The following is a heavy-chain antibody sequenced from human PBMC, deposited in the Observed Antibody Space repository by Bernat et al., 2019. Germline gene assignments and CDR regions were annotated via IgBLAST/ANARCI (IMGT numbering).Heavy chain of an antibody. J-gene: IGHJ4*02. CDR1: GFTFTSYW. D-gene: IGHD1-14*01. CDR2: IKADVSEK. Sequence: EVQLVDSGGGLVQPGGSLRLSCAASGFTFTSYWMSWVRQAPGKGLEWVATIKADVSEKYYVDSVKGRFTISRDNAENSLYLQMNSLRAEDTAVYYCATYHPFHYWGQGTLVTVSS. V-gene: IGHV3-7*03. CDR3: ATYHPFHY.